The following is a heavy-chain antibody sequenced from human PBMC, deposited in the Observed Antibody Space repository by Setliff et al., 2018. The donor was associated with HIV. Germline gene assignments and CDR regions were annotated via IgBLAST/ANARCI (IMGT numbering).Heavy chain of an antibody. CDR3: ARSSGSYWMNAFDI. CDR1: SGSVSSYY. Sequence: TLSLTCTVSSGSVSSYYWSWIRQPPGKGLEWIGYIYYPGSTNYNPSLRSRVTISLDTPKNQFSLNLSSVTAADTAVYYCARSSGSYWMNAFDIWGQGTMVTVSS. D-gene: IGHD1-26*01. V-gene: IGHV4-59*02. J-gene: IGHJ3*02. CDR2: IYYPGST.